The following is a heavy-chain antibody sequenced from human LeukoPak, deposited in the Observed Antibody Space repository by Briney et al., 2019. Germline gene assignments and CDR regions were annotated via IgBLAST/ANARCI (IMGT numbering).Heavy chain of an antibody. CDR3: AKESNGRRFDFDY. CDR2: ISGSGGST. CDR1: GFTFSSYA. V-gene: IGHV3-23*01. Sequence: GGSLRLSCAASGFTFSSYAMSWVRQAPGKGLEWVSAISGSGGSTYYADSVKGRFTVSRDDSKNTLYLQMNSLRVEDTALYYCAKESNGRRFDFDYWGQGTLATVSS. D-gene: IGHD1-26*01. J-gene: IGHJ4*02.